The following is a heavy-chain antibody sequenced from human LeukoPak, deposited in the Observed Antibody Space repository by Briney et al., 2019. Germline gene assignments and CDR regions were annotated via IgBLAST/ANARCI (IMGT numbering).Heavy chain of an antibody. D-gene: IGHD6-13*01. Sequence: GGSLRLSCAASGFTFSSYGMHWVRQAPGKGLEWVAVIWYDGSNKYYADSVKGRFTISRDNSKNTLYLQMNSLRAEDTAVYYCLSAGTPPPEWGQGTLVTVSS. V-gene: IGHV3-33*08. CDR3: LSAGTPPPE. CDR1: GFTFSSYG. J-gene: IGHJ4*02. CDR2: IWYDGSNK.